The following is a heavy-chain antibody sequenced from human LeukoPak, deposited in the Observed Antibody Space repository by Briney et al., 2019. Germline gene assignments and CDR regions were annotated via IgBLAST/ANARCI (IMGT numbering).Heavy chain of an antibody. J-gene: IGHJ5*02. D-gene: IGHD1-26*01. CDR1: GGSISSSSYY. CDR3: ARGWRSYYNWFDP. Sequence: PSETLSLTCTVAGGSISSSSYYWGWIRQPPGKGLEWIGSIYYSGSTYYNPSLKSRVTISVDTSKNQFSLKLSSVTAADTAVYYCARGWRSYYNWFDPWGQGTLVTVSS. V-gene: IGHV4-39*07. CDR2: IYYSGST.